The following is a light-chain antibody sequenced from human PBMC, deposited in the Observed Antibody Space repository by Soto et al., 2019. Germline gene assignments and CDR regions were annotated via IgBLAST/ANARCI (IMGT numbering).Light chain of an antibody. CDR2: DVS. J-gene: IGLJ6*01. Sequence: QSVLTQPASVSGSPGQSITISCTGTSSDVGGYNYVSWYQQHPGKAPKLMIYDVSNRPSGVSNRFSGSKSGNTASLTISGLQAFYVAHHSSRSTIFPCTPLLPAPFG. CDR3: RSTIFPCTPLLPAP. V-gene: IGLV2-14*01. CDR1: SSDVGGYNY.